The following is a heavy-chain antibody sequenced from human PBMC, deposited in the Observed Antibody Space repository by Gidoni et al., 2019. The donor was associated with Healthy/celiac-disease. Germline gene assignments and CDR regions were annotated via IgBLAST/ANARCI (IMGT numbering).Heavy chain of an antibody. D-gene: IGHD6-13*01. CDR1: GFTFADYG. CDR2: INWNGGST. J-gene: IGHJ4*02. Sequence: EVQLVESGGGVVRPGGSLRLSCAASGFTFADYGMSWFRQAPGKGLEWVSGINWNGGSTGYADSVKGRFTISRDNAKNSLYLQMNSLRAEDTALYYCARDHSPNHSSSRYFDYWGQGTLVTVSS. V-gene: IGHV3-20*04. CDR3: ARDHSPNHSSSRYFDY.